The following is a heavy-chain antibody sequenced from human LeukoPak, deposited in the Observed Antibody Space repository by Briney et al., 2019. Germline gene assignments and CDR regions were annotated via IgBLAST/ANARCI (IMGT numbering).Heavy chain of an antibody. Sequence: SETLSLTCTVSGASISSSGSYWGWIRQPPGKGLEWIGSVYYSGNTYNPSLKSRVTISVDTSKNQLSLNLTSVTAADTAIYYCARVMAARREDLNWFDPWGQGTLVTLSS. D-gene: IGHD6-6*01. V-gene: IGHV4-39*07. J-gene: IGHJ5*02. CDR1: GASISSSGSY. CDR3: ARVMAARREDLNWFDP. CDR2: VYYSGNT.